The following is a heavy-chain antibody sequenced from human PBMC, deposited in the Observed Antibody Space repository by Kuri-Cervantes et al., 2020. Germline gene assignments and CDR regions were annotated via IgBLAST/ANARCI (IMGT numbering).Heavy chain of an antibody. V-gene: IGHV4-38-2*01. CDR3: ARRLAFDI. Sequence: SQTLSLTCAVSGYSISSGYYWGWIRQPPGKGLEWIGSIYHSGSTYYNPSLKSRVTISVDTSKNQFSLKLNSVTAADTAVYYCARRLAFDIWGQGTMVTVSS. CDR2: IYHSGST. J-gene: IGHJ3*02. CDR1: GYSISSGYY.